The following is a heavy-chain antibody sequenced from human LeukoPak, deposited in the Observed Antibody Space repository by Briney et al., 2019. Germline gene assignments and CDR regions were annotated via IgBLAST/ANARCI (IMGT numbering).Heavy chain of an antibody. D-gene: IGHD2-8*02. V-gene: IGHV3-74*01. CDR3: TRGLLGIDY. Sequence: GGSLRLSCAASGFTFSSYAMSWVRQVPGKGLVWVSSIDTDASKTKYADSVKGRFTISRDNAKNTLYLQMNSLRAEDTAVYYCTRGLLGIDYWGQGTLVTVSS. J-gene: IGHJ4*02. CDR1: GFTFSSYA. CDR2: IDTDASKT.